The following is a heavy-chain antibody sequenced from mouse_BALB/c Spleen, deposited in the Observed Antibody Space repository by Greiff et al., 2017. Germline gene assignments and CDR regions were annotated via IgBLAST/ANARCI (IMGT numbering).Heavy chain of an antibody. CDR3: ARFPAYYGNLYAMDY. J-gene: IGHJ4*01. CDR1: GDSITSGY. Sequence: EVKLQQSGPSLVKPSQTLSLTCSVTGDSITSGYWNWIRKFPGNKLEYMGYISYSGSTYYNPSLKSRISITRDTSKNQYYLQLNSVTTEDTATYYCARFPAYYGNLYAMDYWGQGTSVTVSS. CDR2: ISYSGST. V-gene: IGHV3-8*02. D-gene: IGHD2-10*01.